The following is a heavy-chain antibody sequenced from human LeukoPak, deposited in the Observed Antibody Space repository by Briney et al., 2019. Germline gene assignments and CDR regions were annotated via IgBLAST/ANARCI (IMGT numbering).Heavy chain of an antibody. J-gene: IGHJ4*02. V-gene: IGHV3-73*01. CDR2: IRSKGNSYTT. D-gene: IGHD2-15*01. Sequence: GGSLKLSCAASGFTFSASTMHWVRQASGKGLEWVGRIRSKGNSYTTAYAASVKGRFTISRDDSKNTAYLQMNSLKTEDTAVYYCTRHEDCSGASCYSPHDYWGQGTLVTVSS. CDR3: TRHEDCSGASCYSPHDY. CDR1: GFTFSAST.